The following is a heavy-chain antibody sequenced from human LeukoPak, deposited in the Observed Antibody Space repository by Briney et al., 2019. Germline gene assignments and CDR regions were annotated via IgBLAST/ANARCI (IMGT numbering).Heavy chain of an antibody. CDR2: IIPILGIA. CDR3: TVGGIDHFFGY. Sequence: GASVKVSCKASGGTFSSYAISWVRQAPGQGLEWMGRIIPILGIANYAQKFQGRVTITADKSTSTAYMELSSLRSDDTAVYFCTVGGIDHFFGYWGQGTLVTVSS. D-gene: IGHD3-16*01. CDR1: GGTFSSYA. V-gene: IGHV1-69*04. J-gene: IGHJ4*02.